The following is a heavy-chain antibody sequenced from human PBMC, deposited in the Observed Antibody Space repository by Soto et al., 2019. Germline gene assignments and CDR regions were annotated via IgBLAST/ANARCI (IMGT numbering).Heavy chain of an antibody. D-gene: IGHD1-26*01. CDR2: VVPMYDSV. CDR1: GGTFNSYT. V-gene: IGHV1-69*06. J-gene: IGHJ4*02. CDR3: ASWRSYSGSYCFDY. Sequence: GASVKVSCKASGGTFNSYTINWVRQAPGRGLEWVGQVVPMYDSVNYAENFQGRVIITADKSTKTAYMELTSLRSEDTALYFCASWRSYSGSYCFDYWGQGTLVTVS.